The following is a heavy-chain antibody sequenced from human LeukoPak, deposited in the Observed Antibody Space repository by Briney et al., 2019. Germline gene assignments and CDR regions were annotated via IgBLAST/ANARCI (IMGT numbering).Heavy chain of an antibody. CDR2: INPNSGGT. CDR1: GYTFTGYY. J-gene: IGHJ5*02. Sequence: ASVKVSCKASGYTFTGYYMHWVRQAPGQGLEWMGWINPNSGGTNYAQKFQGKVTMTRDTSISTAYMELSRLRSDDTAVYYCVRSGLRLGELSGPGPGWFDPWGQGTLVTVSS. V-gene: IGHV1-2*02. CDR3: VRSGLRLGELSGPGPGWFDP. D-gene: IGHD3-16*02.